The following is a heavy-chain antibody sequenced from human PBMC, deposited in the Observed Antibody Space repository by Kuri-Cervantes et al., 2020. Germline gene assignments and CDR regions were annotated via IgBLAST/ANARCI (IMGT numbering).Heavy chain of an antibody. CDR3: ASSYFWSGYYHPGPKPDDYYYYDMDV. CDR1: GFTFSSYG. J-gene: IGHJ6*02. V-gene: IGHV3-30*03. D-gene: IGHD3-3*01. Sequence: GGSLRLSCAASGFTFSSYGMHWVRQAPGKGLEWVAVISYDGSNKYYADSVKGRFTISRDNSKNTLYLQMNSLRAEDTAVYYCASSYFWSGYYHPGPKPDDYYYYDMDVWGQGTTVTVSS. CDR2: ISYDGSNK.